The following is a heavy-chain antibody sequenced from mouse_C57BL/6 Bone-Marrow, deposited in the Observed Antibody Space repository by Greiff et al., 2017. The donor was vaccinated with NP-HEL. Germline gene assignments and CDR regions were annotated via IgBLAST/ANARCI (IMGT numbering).Heavy chain of an antibody. CDR1: GYTFTNYW. D-gene: IGHD2-3*01. V-gene: IGHV1-63*01. Sequence: QVQLQQSGAELVRPGPSVKMSCKASGYTFTNYWIGWAKQRPGHGLEWIGDIYPGGGYTNYNEKFKGKATLTADKSSSTAYMQFSSLTSEDSAIYYCARWLLRYFDVWGTGTTVTVSS. J-gene: IGHJ1*03. CDR3: ARWLLRYFDV. CDR2: IYPGGGYT.